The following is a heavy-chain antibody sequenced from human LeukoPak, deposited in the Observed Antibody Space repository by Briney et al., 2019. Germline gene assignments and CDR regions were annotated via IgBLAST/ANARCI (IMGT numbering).Heavy chain of an antibody. D-gene: IGHD5-12*01. CDR2: IYYSGST. Sequence: SETLSLTCTVSGGSISGYYWSWIRQPPGKGLEWIGYIYYSGSTNYNPSLKSRVTISVDTSKNQFSLKLSSVTAADTAVYYCARDQEGGIYGLDYWGQGTLVTVSS. CDR3: ARDQEGGIYGLDY. V-gene: IGHV4-59*01. J-gene: IGHJ4*02. CDR1: GGSISGYY.